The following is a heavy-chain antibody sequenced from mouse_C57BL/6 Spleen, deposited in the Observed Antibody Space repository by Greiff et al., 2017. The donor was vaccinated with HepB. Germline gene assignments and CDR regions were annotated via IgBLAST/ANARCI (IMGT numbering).Heavy chain of an antibody. Sequence: EVKLVESGGGLVQPGGSLSLSCAASGFTFTDYYMSWVRQPPGKALEWLGFIRNKANGYTTEYSASVKGRFTISRDNSQSILYLQMNALRAEDSATYYCARSLYCGSSWFAYWGQGTLVTVSA. CDR2: IRNKANGYTT. CDR3: ARSLYCGSSWFAY. CDR1: GFTFTDYY. J-gene: IGHJ3*01. V-gene: IGHV7-3*01. D-gene: IGHD1-1*01.